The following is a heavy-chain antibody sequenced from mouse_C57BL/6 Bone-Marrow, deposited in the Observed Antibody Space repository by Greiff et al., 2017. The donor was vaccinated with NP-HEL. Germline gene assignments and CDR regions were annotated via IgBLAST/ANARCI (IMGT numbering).Heavy chain of an antibody. CDR1: GYTFTSYW. CDR3: ARRRAEITTVVECYAMDD. CDR2: IYPSDSET. J-gene: IGHJ4*01. Sequence: QVQLQQPGAELVRPGSSVKLSCKASGYTFTSYWMDWVKQRPGQGLEWIGNIYPSDSETHYNQKFKDKATLTVDKSSSTAYMQLSSLTSEDSAVYYCARRRAEITTVVECYAMDDWGQGTSVTVSS. V-gene: IGHV1-61*01. D-gene: IGHD1-1*01.